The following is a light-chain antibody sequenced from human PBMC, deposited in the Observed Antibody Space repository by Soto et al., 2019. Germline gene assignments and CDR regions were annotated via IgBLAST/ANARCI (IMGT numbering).Light chain of an antibody. J-gene: IGLJ3*02. Sequence: QSVLTQPPSVSGAPGQRVTISCTGSSSNIGAGYDVHWYHQLPGTAPKLLIYGNNNRPSGVPDRFSGSKSGTSASLAITGLQAEDEADYYCQSYDSLRAWVFGGGTKLTVL. CDR2: GNN. CDR1: SSNIGAGYD. V-gene: IGLV1-40*01. CDR3: QSYDSLRAWV.